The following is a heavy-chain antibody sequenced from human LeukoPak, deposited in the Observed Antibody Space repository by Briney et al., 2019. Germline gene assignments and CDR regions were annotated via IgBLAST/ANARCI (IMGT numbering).Heavy chain of an antibody. Sequence: SETLSLTCTVSGGSISSYYWSWIRQPAGKGLEWIGRIYTSGSTNYNPSLKSRVTISVDTSKNQFSLKLSSVTAADTAVYYCARHPRVRRYSSSWYQRPHDAFDIWGQGTMVTVSS. D-gene: IGHD6-13*01. J-gene: IGHJ3*02. CDR2: IYTSGST. CDR3: ARHPRVRRYSSSWYQRPHDAFDI. CDR1: GGSISSYY. V-gene: IGHV4-4*07.